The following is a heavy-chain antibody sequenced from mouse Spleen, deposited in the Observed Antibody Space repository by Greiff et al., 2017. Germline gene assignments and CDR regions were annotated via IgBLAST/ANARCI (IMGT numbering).Heavy chain of an antibody. J-gene: IGHJ3*01. V-gene: IGHV1-82*01. D-gene: IGHD1-2*01. Sequence: LQESGPELVKPGASVKISCKASGYAFSSSWMNWVKQRPGKGLEWIGRIYPGDGDTNYNGKFKGKATLTADKSSSTAYMQLSSLTSEDSAVYYCARGITTASWFAYWGQGTLVTVSA. CDR2: IYPGDGDT. CDR3: ARGITTASWFAY. CDR1: GYAFSSSW.